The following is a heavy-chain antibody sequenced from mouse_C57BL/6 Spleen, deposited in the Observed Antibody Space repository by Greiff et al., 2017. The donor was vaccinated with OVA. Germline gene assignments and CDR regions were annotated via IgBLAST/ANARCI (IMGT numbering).Heavy chain of an antibody. J-gene: IGHJ1*03. CDR2: ISNGGGST. CDR1: GFTFSDYY. D-gene: IGHD2-3*01. V-gene: IGHV5-12*01. CDR3: ARHAWLLGYFDV. Sequence: EVKLVESGGGLVQPGGSLKLSCAASGFTFSDYYMYWVRQTPEKRLEWVAYISNGGGSTYYPDTVKGRFTISRDNAKNTLYLQMSRLKSEDTAMYYCARHAWLLGYFDVWGTGTTVTVSS.